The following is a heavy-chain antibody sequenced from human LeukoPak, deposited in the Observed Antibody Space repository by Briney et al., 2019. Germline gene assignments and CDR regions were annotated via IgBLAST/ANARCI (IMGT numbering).Heavy chain of an antibody. Sequence: SETLSLTCAVYGGSFRGYYWSWIRQPPGKGLEWIGEINHSGSTNYNPSLKSRVTISVDTSKNQFSLKLSSVTAADTAVYYCARQLEAVAYFDYWGQGTLVTVSS. V-gene: IGHV4-34*01. D-gene: IGHD6-19*01. CDR3: ARQLEAVAYFDY. CDR1: GGSFRGYY. J-gene: IGHJ4*02. CDR2: INHSGST.